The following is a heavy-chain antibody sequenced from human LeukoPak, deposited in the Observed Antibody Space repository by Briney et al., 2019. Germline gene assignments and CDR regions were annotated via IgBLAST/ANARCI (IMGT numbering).Heavy chain of an antibody. CDR1: GFTFSNYW. V-gene: IGHV3-7*01. J-gene: IGHJ4*02. D-gene: IGHD2-21*02. CDR2: INLDGSRK. CDR3: ARFRTWGDKAFDY. Sequence: QAGGSLRLSCAASGFTFSNYWMAWVRQAPGKGPEWVANINLDGSRKYYVDSVKGRFTISRDSAKNSLYLQMNSLRAEDTAVYYCARFRTWGDKAFDYWGQGTLVTVSS.